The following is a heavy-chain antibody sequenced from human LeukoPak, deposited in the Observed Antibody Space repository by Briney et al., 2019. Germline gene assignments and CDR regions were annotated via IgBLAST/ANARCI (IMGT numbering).Heavy chain of an antibody. V-gene: IGHV3-21*01. J-gene: IGHJ6*03. D-gene: IGHD3-22*01. CDR1: GFTFSSCS. CDR2: ISSSSTYI. CDR3: ARGPYYYDSNGPSYYMDV. Sequence: GGSLRLSCAASGFTFSSCSMNWVRQAPGKGLEWVSPISSSSTYIYYADSVKGRFTVSRDNAKNSLYLQMNSLRAEDTAVYYCARGPYYYDSNGPSYYMDVWGKGTTVTVSS.